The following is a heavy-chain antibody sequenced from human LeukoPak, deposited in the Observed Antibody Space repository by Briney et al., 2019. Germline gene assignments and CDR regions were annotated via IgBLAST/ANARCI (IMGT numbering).Heavy chain of an antibody. CDR1: GFTFSSYG. D-gene: IGHD3-3*01. CDR2: IRYDGSNK. V-gene: IGHV3-30*02. CDR3: AKQVLRFLEWSFDY. J-gene: IGHJ4*02. Sequence: GGSLRLSCAASGFTFSSYGMHWVRQAPGKGLEWVAFIRYDGSNKYYADSVKGRFTISRDNSKNTLYLQMNSLRAEDTAVYYCAKQVLRFLEWSFDYWGQGTLVTVSS.